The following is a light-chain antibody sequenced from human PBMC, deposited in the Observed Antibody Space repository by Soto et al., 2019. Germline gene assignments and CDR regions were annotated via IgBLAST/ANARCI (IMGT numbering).Light chain of an antibody. CDR1: SSDVGGYNY. Sequence: QSALTQPPSASGSPGQSVTISCTGTSSDVGGYNYVSWHQQHPGKAPKVMIYEVSKRPSGDPDRFSGSKSGNTASLTVSGLQAEDEADYYCSSYAGSNNVVFGGGTKVTVL. CDR3: SSYAGSNNVV. V-gene: IGLV2-8*01. J-gene: IGLJ2*01. CDR2: EVS.